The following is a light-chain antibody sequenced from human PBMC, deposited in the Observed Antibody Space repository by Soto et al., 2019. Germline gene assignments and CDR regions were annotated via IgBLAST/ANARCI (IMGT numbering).Light chain of an antibody. Sequence: QSALTQPPSASGSPGQSVTISCTGTSSDVGAYNYVCWYQQHPGKAPKLIISEVTKWPSGVPDRFSGSKSGNTASLTVTGLEDEDEADYYCSSYAGSNNPWVFGGGTKLTVL. CDR2: EVT. V-gene: IGLV2-8*01. CDR1: SSDVGAYNY. CDR3: SSYAGSNNPWV. J-gene: IGLJ3*02.